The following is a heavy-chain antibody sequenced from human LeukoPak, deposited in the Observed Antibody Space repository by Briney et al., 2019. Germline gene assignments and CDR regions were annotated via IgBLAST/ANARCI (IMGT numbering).Heavy chain of an antibody. J-gene: IGHJ4*02. D-gene: IGHD3-22*01. CDR2: IYTSGNT. Sequence: PSETLSLTCTVSGGSISSYYWSWVRQPAGKGLEWIGRIYTSGNTNYNPSLKSRVTISVDKSKNQFSLKLSSVTAADTAVYYCARDGRYDSSGMGIFDYWGQGTLVTVSS. CDR3: ARDGRYDSSGMGIFDY. V-gene: IGHV4-4*07. CDR1: GGSISSYY.